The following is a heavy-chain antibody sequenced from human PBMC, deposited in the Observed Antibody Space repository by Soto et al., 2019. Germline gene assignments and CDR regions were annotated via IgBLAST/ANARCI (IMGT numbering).Heavy chain of an antibody. CDR2: MNPNSGNT. CDR1: GYTFTSYD. D-gene: IGHD1-1*01. CDR3: ARERTGTTSMDV. J-gene: IGHJ6*02. V-gene: IGHV1-8*01. Sequence: QVQLVQSGAEVKKPGASVKVSCKASGYTFTSYDINWVRQATGQGLEWMGWMNPNSGNTGYAQKFQGRVTMTRNTSISTTDMGLSSLRSDDTSLYYCARERTGTTSMDVWGQGTTVNVSS.